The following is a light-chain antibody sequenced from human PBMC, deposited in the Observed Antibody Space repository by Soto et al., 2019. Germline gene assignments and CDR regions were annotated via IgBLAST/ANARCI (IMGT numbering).Light chain of an antibody. CDR2: GNS. Sequence: QSVLTPPPSVSGAPGQRVTISCTGSSSNIGAGYDVHWYQQLPGTAPKLLISGNSNRPSGVPDRLSGSKSGTSASLAITGLRAEDEADYFCQSYDSSLSGYVFGTGTKVTV. CDR3: QSYDSSLSGYV. V-gene: IGLV1-40*01. CDR1: SSNIGAGYD. J-gene: IGLJ1*01.